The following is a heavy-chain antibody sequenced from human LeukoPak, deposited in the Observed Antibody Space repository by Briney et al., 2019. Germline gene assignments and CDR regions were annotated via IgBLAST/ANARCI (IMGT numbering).Heavy chain of an antibody. D-gene: IGHD5-24*01. Sequence: SETLSLTCTVSGGSISSHYWSWIRQPPGKGLEWIGYTYYSGSTNYNPSLKSRVTISVDTSKNQFSLKLSSVTAADTAVYYCARHWRDGYNQALFDYWGQGTLVTVSS. J-gene: IGHJ4*02. V-gene: IGHV4-59*08. CDR1: GGSISSHY. CDR3: ARHWRDGYNQALFDY. CDR2: TYYSGST.